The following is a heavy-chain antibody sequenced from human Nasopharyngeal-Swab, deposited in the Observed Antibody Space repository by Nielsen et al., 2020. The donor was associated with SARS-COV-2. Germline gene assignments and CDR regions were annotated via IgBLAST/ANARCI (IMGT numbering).Heavy chain of an antibody. CDR3: ARSMYCSSTSCRYYFDY. CDR2: IYYSGIT. J-gene: IGHJ4*02. Sequence: SETLSLTCTVSGGSFSSAGYFWTWIRQHPGKGLEWIGYIYYSGITYYNPSLKSRVTISVDTSKNHFSLKLISVTAADTAVYFCARSMYCSSTSCRYYFDYWGQGTLVTVSS. V-gene: IGHV4-31*03. D-gene: IGHD2-2*01. CDR1: GGSFSSAGYF.